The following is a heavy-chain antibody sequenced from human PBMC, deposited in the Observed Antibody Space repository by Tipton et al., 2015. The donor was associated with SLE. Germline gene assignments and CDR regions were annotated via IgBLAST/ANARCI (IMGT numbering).Heavy chain of an antibody. J-gene: IGHJ2*01. V-gene: IGHV4-61*09. CDR3: ARLGGNSGYFDL. CDR1: GGSISSGSYY. D-gene: IGHD4-23*01. CDR2: IYTSGST. Sequence: LRLSCTVSGGSISSGSYYWSWIRQPAGKGLEWIGHIYTSGSTNYNPSLKSRVTISVDTSKNQFSLKLSSVTAADTAVYYCARLGGNSGYFDLWGRGTLVTVSS.